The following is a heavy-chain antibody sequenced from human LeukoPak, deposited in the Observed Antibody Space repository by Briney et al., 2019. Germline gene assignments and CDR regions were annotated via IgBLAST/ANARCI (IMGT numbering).Heavy chain of an antibody. D-gene: IGHD3-22*01. Sequence: GGSLRLSCAASGFIVSHKYMAWVRQAPGKGPEWLSIIYTAGNTVSAESVKGRFIISRDNSRNTVHLQMNSLRDDDTAVYYCARGQIDLLRNYFDSWGPGTLVAVSS. CDR3: ARGQIDLLRNYFDS. CDR1: GFIVSHKY. V-gene: IGHV3-66*01. J-gene: IGHJ4*02. CDR2: IYTAGNT.